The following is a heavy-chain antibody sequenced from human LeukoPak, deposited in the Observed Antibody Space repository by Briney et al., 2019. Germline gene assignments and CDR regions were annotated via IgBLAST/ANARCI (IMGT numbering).Heavy chain of an antibody. CDR3: ARGHGGLWSPFDY. D-gene: IGHD5-18*01. CDR1: GGSFSGYY. Sequence: PSETLSLTCAVYGGSFSGYYWSWIRQPPGKGLEWIGEINHSGSTNYNPSLKSRVTISVDTSKNQFSLKLSSVTAADTAVYYCARGHGGLWSPFDYWGQGTLVTVSS. V-gene: IGHV4-34*01. J-gene: IGHJ4*02. CDR2: INHSGST.